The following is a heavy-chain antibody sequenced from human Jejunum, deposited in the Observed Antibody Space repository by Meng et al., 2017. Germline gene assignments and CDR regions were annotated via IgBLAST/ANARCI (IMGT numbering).Heavy chain of an antibody. CDR1: GFTFSSYW. CDR3: ARAWIQLYYYGMDV. J-gene: IGHJ6*02. CDR2: IKQDGSEK. D-gene: IGHD5-18*01. Sequence: GESLKISCAASGFTFSSYWMSWVRQAPGKGLEWVANIKQDGSEKYYGDSVKGRFTISRDNAKNSLYLQMNSLRAEDTAVYYCARAWIQLYYYGMDVWGQGTTVTVSS. V-gene: IGHV3-7*01.